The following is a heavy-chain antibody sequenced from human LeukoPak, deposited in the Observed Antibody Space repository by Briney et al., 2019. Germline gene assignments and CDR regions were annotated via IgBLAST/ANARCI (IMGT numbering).Heavy chain of an antibody. D-gene: IGHD3-16*02. CDR3: ARRGPHYDYVWGSYRSYYFDY. CDR1: GGSFSGYY. CDR2: INHSGST. V-gene: IGHV4-34*01. J-gene: IGHJ4*02. Sequence: SETLSLTCAVYGGSFSGYYWSWIRQPPGKGLEWIGEINHSGSTNYNPSLKSRVTISVDTSKNQFSLKLSSVTAADTAVYYCARRGPHYDYVWGSYRSYYFDYWGQGTLVTVSS.